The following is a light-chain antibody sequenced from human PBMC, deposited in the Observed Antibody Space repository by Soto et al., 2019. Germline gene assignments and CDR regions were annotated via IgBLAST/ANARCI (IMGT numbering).Light chain of an antibody. CDR1: QGISSY. CDR3: QQYYSYPHT. J-gene: IGKJ2*01. Sequence: AIRMTQSPSSFSASTGDRVTITCRASQGISSYLAWYQQKPGKAPKLLIYAAYTLQSGVPSRFSGSGSGTDFTLTISCLQSEDFATYYCQQYYSYPHTCGQGTKLEIK. V-gene: IGKV1-8*01. CDR2: AAY.